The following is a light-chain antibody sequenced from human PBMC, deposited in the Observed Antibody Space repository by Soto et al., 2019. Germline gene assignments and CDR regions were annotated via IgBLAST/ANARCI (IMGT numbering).Light chain of an antibody. J-gene: IGLJ2*01. CDR2: SNN. CDR1: SSNIGSNT. CDR3: AAWDDSLHGVV. Sequence: QLVLTQPPSASGTPGQRVTISCSGSSSNIGSNTVNWYQQFPGTAPKLLIYSNNQRPSGVPDRFSGSKSGTSASLAISGLQSEDEADYYCAAWDDSLHGVVFGGGTQLTVL. V-gene: IGLV1-44*01.